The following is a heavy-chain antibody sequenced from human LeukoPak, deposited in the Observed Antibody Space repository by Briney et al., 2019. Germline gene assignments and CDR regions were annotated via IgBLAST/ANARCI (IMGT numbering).Heavy chain of an antibody. D-gene: IGHD6-13*01. CDR3: ARALYSSSWYYYYYYIDV. CDR2: IYHSGST. CDR1: GYSISSPYY. V-gene: IGHV4-38-2*02. Sequence: SETLSLTCTVSGYSISSPYYWGWIRPPPGKGLEWIGSIYHSGSTYYNPSLKSRVTISVDTSKNQFSLKLSSVTAADTAVYYCARALYSSSWYYYYYYIDVWGKGTTVTVSS. J-gene: IGHJ6*03.